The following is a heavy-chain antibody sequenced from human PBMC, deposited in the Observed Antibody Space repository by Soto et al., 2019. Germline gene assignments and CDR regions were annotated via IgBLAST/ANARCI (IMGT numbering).Heavy chain of an antibody. CDR1: GLIFSDYH. CDR2: IRRKANSYTT. J-gene: IGHJ6*02. Sequence: EVQLVESGGGLVQPGGSLRLSCAASGLIFSDYHMDWVRQAPGKGLEWVGRIRRKANSYTTEYAASVKGRFTISRDDSRNSLYLQMNRLTRGDTAVYYCAMLGGWSGGSSGMDVWGQGTTVTVSS. CDR3: AMLGGWSGGSSGMDV. D-gene: IGHD6-19*01. V-gene: IGHV3-72*01.